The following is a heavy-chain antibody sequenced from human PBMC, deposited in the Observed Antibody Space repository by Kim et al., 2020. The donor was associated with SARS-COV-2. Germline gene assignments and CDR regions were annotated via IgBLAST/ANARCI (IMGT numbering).Heavy chain of an antibody. D-gene: IGHD6-19*01. Sequence: SETLSLTCTVSGGSISSYYWSWIRQPPGKGLEWIGYIYYSGSTNYNPSLKSRVTISVDTSKNQFSLKLSSVTAADTAVYYCARGVGYSSGPNWFDPWGQGTLVTVSS. CDR1: GGSISSYY. J-gene: IGHJ5*02. V-gene: IGHV4-59*13. CDR3: ARGVGYSSGPNWFDP. CDR2: IYYSGST.